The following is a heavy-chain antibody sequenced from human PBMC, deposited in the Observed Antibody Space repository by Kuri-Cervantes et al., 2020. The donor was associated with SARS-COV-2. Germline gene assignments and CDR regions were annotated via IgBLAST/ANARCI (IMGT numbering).Heavy chain of an antibody. Sequence: GGSLRLSCAASGFTFSSYEMNWVRQAPGKGLEWVSYISSSSSTIYYADSVKGRFTISRDNAKNSLYLQMNSLRAEDTAVYYCATWGDNWGLAADYWGQGTLVTVSS. CDR3: ATWGDNWGLAADY. J-gene: IGHJ4*02. V-gene: IGHV3-48*01. D-gene: IGHD7-27*01. CDR2: ISSSSSTI. CDR1: GFTFSSYE.